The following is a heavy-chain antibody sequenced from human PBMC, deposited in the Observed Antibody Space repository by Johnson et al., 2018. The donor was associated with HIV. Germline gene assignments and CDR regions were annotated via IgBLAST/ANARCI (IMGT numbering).Heavy chain of an antibody. CDR1: GFTFSSYG. D-gene: IGHD6-19*01. Sequence: RLVESGGGVVQPGGSLRLSCAASGFTFSSYGMFWVRQAPGKGLEWVAFIRYDGSNKYYADSVKGRFTISRDNSKNTLYLQMNSLRAEDTAVYYCAKDSPISLLGSSGWSNAFDIWGQGTMVTVSS. CDR2: IRYDGSNK. J-gene: IGHJ3*02. CDR3: AKDSPISLLGSSGWSNAFDI. V-gene: IGHV3-30*02.